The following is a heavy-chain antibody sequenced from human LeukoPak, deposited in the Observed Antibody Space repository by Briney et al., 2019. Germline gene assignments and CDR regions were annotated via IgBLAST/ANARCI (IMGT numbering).Heavy chain of an antibody. D-gene: IGHD2-2*01. CDR1: GFSLSTSEMR. CDR2: IDWDDDK. J-gene: IGHJ4*02. CDR3: ARNQSCSRASCYDDY. V-gene: IGHV2-70*04. Sequence: SGPALVKPTQTLTLTCTFSGFSLSTSEMRVSWIRQPPGKALDWLARIDWDDDKFYSASLKTRLTISKDTSKHPVVLTMNNLDPVDTATYYCARNQSCSRASCYDDYWGQGTLVTVSS.